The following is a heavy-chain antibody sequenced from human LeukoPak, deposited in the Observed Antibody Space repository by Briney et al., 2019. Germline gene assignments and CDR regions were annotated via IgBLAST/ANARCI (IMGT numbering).Heavy chain of an antibody. J-gene: IGHJ5*02. D-gene: IGHD2-15*01. CDR1: GYTFTSYY. Sequence: ASVKVSCKASGYTFTSYYMHWVRQAPGQGLEWMGIINPSGGSTNYAQKFQGRVTMTRDTSTTTAYMELRSLRSDDTAVYYCARAGAVVDNWFDPWGQGTLVTVSS. CDR3: ARAGAVVDNWFDP. V-gene: IGHV1-46*01. CDR2: INPSGGST.